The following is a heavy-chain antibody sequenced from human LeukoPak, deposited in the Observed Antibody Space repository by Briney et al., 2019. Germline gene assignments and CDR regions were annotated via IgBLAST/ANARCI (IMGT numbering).Heavy chain of an antibody. Sequence: ASVKVSCTASGYTFTGYYMHWVRQAPGQGLEWMGWINPNSGGTNYAQKFQGRVTVTRDTSISTAYMELSRLRSDDTAVYYCARKHRIAAAIPFDYWGQGTLVTVSS. CDR2: INPNSGGT. D-gene: IGHD6-13*01. J-gene: IGHJ4*02. V-gene: IGHV1-2*02. CDR3: ARKHRIAAAIPFDY. CDR1: GYTFTGYY.